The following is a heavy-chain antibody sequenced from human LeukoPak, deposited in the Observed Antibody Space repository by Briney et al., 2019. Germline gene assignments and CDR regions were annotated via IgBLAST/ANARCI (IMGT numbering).Heavy chain of an antibody. Sequence: GESLKISCKASGYSFTTYWIGWVRQMPGKGLEWMGIIYPGDSDTRYSPSFQGQVTISADKSISTAYFQWSSLKPSDTAMYYCARHKKMSDPDNYFDYWGQGTLVTVSS. J-gene: IGHJ4*02. V-gene: IGHV5-51*01. CDR1: GYSFTTYW. D-gene: IGHD2-21*02. CDR2: IYPGDSDT. CDR3: ARHKKMSDPDNYFDY.